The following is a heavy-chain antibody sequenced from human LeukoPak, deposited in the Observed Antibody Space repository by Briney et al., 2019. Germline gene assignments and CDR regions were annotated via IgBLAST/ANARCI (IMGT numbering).Heavy chain of an antibody. Sequence: SETLSLTCTVSGDSVKNHYRSWIRQPAGKGLEWIGRIYTSGHTKYNPSLESRVTMSVDTSRNQISLRLSSVTAADTAVYYCTARIVGVPFDYWGQGTLVTASS. J-gene: IGHJ4*02. V-gene: IGHV4-4*07. CDR1: GDSVKNHY. D-gene: IGHD1-26*01. CDR2: IYTSGHT. CDR3: TARIVGVPFDY.